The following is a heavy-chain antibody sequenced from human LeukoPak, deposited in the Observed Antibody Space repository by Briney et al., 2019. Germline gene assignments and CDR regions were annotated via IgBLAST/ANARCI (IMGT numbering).Heavy chain of an antibody. CDR3: ARVSGRLERQSDLDF. D-gene: IGHD1-1*01. CDR2: IDPSSYYI. J-gene: IGHJ4*02. CDR1: GFTFSTYS. Sequence: PGGSLRLSCATSGFTFSTYSLNWVRQAPGKGLEWVSSIDPSSYYIYYGDSVKGRFAISRDNAKNSLYLQINSLRAEDTAVYYCARVSGRLERQSDLDFWGQGTLVTVSS. V-gene: IGHV3-21*01.